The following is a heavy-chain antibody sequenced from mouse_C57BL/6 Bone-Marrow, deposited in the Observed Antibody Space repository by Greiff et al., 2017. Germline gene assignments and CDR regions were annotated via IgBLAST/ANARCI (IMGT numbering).Heavy chain of an antibody. CDR1: GFTFTDSY. CDR2: IRNKANGYTT. Sequence: EVQLVESGGGLVQPGGSLSISCAASGFTFTDSYMSWVRQPPGKALEWLGFIRNKANGYTTEYSASVKGRFTISRDNSQSILYLQMNALRAEDSATYYCARYQLRYFDVWGTGTTVTVSS. D-gene: IGHD1-1*01. J-gene: IGHJ1*03. CDR3: ARYQLRYFDV. V-gene: IGHV7-3*01.